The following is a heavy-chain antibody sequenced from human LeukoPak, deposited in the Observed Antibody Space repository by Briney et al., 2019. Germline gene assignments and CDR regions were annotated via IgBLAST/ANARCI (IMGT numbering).Heavy chain of an antibody. D-gene: IGHD3-10*01. V-gene: IGHV4-39*01. Sequence: PSETLSLTCTVSGGSISSSSYYWGWIRQPPGKGLEWIGSVYYSGSTYYNPSLKSRVTISVDTSKNQFSLKLSSVTAADTAVYYCARQGPMLRGQGDGYFQHWGQGTLVAVSS. CDR1: GGSISSSSYY. J-gene: IGHJ1*01. CDR3: ARQGPMLRGQGDGYFQH. CDR2: VYYSGST.